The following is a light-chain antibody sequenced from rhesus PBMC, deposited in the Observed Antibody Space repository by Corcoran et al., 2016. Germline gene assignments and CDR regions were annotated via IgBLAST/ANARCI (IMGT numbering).Light chain of an antibody. Sequence: DIQMTQSPSSLSASVGDRVTVTCRASQGLNKELSWYQQKPGKARTLLIYAASRLQTGVSSRFRGTGSGTEYTLTIRGLQPEDVATYYCLQDYSTPYSFGQGTKVEIK. V-gene: IGKV1-94*01. CDR1: QGLNKE. J-gene: IGKJ2*01. CDR3: LQDYSTPYS. CDR2: AAS.